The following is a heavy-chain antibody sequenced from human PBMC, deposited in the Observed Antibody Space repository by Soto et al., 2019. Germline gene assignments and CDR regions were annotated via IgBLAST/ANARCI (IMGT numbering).Heavy chain of an antibody. CDR3: ARVRGAATVTYFDY. Sequence: QVQLVESGGGVVQPGRSLRLSCAASGFTFSSYGMHWVRQAPGKGLEWVAVIWYDGSNKYYADSVKGRFTISRDNSKNTLYLQMDSLRAEDTAVYYCARVRGAATVTYFDYWGQGTLVTLSS. J-gene: IGHJ4*02. D-gene: IGHD4-17*01. CDR2: IWYDGSNK. CDR1: GFTFSSYG. V-gene: IGHV3-33*01.